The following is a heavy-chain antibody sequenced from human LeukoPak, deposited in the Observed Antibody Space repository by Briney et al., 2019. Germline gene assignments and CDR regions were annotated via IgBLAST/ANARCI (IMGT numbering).Heavy chain of an antibody. CDR1: GGSISSSSYY. J-gene: IGHJ4*02. CDR3: ARGSRLEVKGFDY. CDR2: IIYSGST. Sequence: SETLSLTCTVSGGSISSSSYYWGWIRQPPGKGLEWIGSIIYSGSTYYNPSLKSRVTISVDTSKNQFSLRLSSVTAADTAVYYCARGSRLEVKGFDYWGQGTLVTVSS. D-gene: IGHD1-1*01. V-gene: IGHV4-39*01.